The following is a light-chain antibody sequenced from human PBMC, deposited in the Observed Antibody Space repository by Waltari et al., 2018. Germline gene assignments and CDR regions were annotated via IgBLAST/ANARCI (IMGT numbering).Light chain of an antibody. CDR2: KGI. V-gene: IGLV8-61*01. CDR3: SMYMGSGVWV. CDR1: SGSVSSTSS. J-gene: IGLJ3*02. Sequence: QTVVTQEQSLSVSPGGTVTLTCALSSGSVSSTSSPTWYQQTPGQPPRTLVYKGISRSSGVPDRFSGSILGNTAALTITGAQADDESDYYCSMYMGSGVWVFGGGTKLTVL.